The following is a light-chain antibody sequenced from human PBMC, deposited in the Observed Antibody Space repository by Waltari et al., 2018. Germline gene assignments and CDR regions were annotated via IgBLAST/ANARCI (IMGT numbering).Light chain of an antibody. CDR2: EDN. J-gene: IGLJ2*01. CDR1: SGRIASHS. V-gene: IGLV6-57*01. Sequence: NFMLTQPHSVSESPGKTVTISCTCSSGRIASHSVPWYQQRPGSSPTTVIYEDNQRPSGVPDRFSGSIDSSSNSASLTISGLKTEDEADYYCQSYDSSNVVFGGGTKLTVL. CDR3: QSYDSSNVV.